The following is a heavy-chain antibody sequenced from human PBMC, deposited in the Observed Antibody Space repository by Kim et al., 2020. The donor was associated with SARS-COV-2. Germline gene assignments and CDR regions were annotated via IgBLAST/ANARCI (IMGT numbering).Heavy chain of an antibody. CDR1: GGSISSSSYY. Sequence: SETLSLTCTVSGGSISSSSYYWGWIRQPPGKGLEWIGSIYYSGSTYYNPSLKSRVTISVDTSKNQFSLKLSSVTAADTAVYYCARRRGFGEAQSRNWGQGTLVTVSS. V-gene: IGHV4-39*01. D-gene: IGHD3-10*01. CDR3: ARRRGFGEAQSRN. CDR2: IYYSGST. J-gene: IGHJ4*02.